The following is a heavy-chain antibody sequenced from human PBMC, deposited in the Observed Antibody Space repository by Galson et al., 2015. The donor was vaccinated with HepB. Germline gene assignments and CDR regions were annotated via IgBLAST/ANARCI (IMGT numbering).Heavy chain of an antibody. J-gene: IGHJ4*02. CDR1: GFTFSGSA. Sequence: SLRLSCAASGFTFSGSAMHWVRQASGKGLEWVGRIRSKANSYATAYAASVKGRFTISRDDSKNTAYLQMNSLKTEDTAVYYCTRQVINGATNYDFWSGYPNNEYYFDYWGQGTLVTVSS. D-gene: IGHD3-3*01. V-gene: IGHV3-73*01. CDR2: IRSKANSYAT. CDR3: TRQVINGATNYDFWSGYPNNEYYFDY.